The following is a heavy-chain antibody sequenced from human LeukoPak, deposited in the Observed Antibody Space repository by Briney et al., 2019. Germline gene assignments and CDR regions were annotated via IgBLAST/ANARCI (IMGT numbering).Heavy chain of an antibody. V-gene: IGHV4-39*01. J-gene: IGHJ6*02. CDR2: IYYSGST. D-gene: IGHD3-3*01. CDR1: GGSISSSSYY. Sequence: SETLSLTCTVSGGSISSSSYYWGWIRQPPGKGLEWIGSIYYSGSTYYNPALKSRVTISVDTSKNQSSLKLSSVTAADTAVYSCASPGRGSGFSGYGMDVWGQGTTVTVSS. CDR3: ASPGRGSGFSGYGMDV.